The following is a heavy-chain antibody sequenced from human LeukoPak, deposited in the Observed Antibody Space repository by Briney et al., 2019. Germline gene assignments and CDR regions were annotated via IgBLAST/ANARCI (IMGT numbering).Heavy chain of an antibody. D-gene: IGHD3-3*01. Sequence: ASVKVSCKASGGTFSSYAISWVRQAPGQGLEWMGGIIPIFGTANYAQKFQGRVTITADKSTSTAYMELSSLRSEDTAVYYCARAGYYDSGGLDAFDIWGQGTMVTVSS. CDR2: IIPIFGTA. J-gene: IGHJ3*02. CDR1: GGTFSSYA. CDR3: ARAGYYDSGGLDAFDI. V-gene: IGHV1-69*06.